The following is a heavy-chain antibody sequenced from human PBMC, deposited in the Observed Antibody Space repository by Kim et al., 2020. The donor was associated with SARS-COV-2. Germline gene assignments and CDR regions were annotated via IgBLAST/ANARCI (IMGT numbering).Heavy chain of an antibody. D-gene: IGHD1-26*01. V-gene: IGHV3-30*18. CDR3: AKEKLTSGGPYYYYGMDV. CDR1: GFTFSSYG. CDR2: ISYDGSNK. J-gene: IGHJ6*02. Sequence: GGSLRLSCAASGFTFSSYGMHWVRQAPGKGLEWVAVISYDGSNKYYADSVKGRFTISRDNSKNTLYLQMNSLRAEDTAVYYCAKEKLTSGGPYYYYGMDVWGQGTTVTVSS.